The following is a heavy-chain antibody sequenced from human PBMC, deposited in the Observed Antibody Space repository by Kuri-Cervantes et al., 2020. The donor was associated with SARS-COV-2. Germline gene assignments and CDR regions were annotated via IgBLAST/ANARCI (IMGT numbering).Heavy chain of an antibody. Sequence: GSLRLSCAASGFTFDDYAMHWVRQAPGKGLVWVSRINPDGSYTNNADSVKGRFTLSRDNAKNMLFLQMNSLRAEDTAVYYCVRDGDHWNFDYWGQGTLVTVSS. CDR1: GFTFDDYA. CDR3: VRDGDHWNFDY. J-gene: IGHJ4*02. CDR2: INPDGSYT. D-gene: IGHD1-1*01. V-gene: IGHV3-74*01.